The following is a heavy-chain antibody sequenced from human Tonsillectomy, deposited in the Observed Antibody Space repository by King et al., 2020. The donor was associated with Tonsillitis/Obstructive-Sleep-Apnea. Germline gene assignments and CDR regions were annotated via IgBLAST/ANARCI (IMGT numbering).Heavy chain of an antibody. J-gene: IGHJ1*01. CDR2: IYYSGST. D-gene: IGHD6-13*01. Sequence: MQLQESGPGLVKPSETLSLTCTVSGGSISSYYWSWIRQPPGKGLEWIGYIYYSGSTNYNPSLKSRVTISVDTSKNQFSLKLNSVIAADTAFYYWAREMRGLAAAGMWGYFQHWGQGTLVTVSS. CDR1: GGSISSYY. V-gene: IGHV4-59*01. CDR3: AREMRGLAAAGMWGYFQH.